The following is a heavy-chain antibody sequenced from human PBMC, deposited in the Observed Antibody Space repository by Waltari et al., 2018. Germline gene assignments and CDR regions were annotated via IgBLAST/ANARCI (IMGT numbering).Heavy chain of an antibody. CDR2: ISWDGGST. V-gene: IGHV3-43*01. CDR1: GFTFYAYT. CDR3: AKGGGYSSPSYFDY. J-gene: IGHJ4*02. Sequence: EVQLVESGGVVVQPGGSLRLSCAASGFTFYAYTMHWVRQAPGKGLEWVSLISWDGGSTYYADSVKGRFTISRDNSKNSLYLQMNSLRTEDTALYYCAKGGGYSSPSYFDYWGQGTLVTVSS. D-gene: IGHD6-13*01.